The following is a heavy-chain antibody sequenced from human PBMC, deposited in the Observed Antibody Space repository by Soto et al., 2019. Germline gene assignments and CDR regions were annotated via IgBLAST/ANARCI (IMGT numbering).Heavy chain of an antibody. CDR2: ISYDGSNK. CDR1: GFTFSSYG. Sequence: ESGGGVVQPGRSLRLSCAASGFTFSSYGMHWVRQAPGKGLEWVAVISYDGSNKYYADSVKGRFTISRDNSKNTLYLQMNSLRAEDTAVYYCAKVGMDVWGQGTTVTVSS. V-gene: IGHV3-30*18. J-gene: IGHJ6*02. CDR3: AKVGMDV.